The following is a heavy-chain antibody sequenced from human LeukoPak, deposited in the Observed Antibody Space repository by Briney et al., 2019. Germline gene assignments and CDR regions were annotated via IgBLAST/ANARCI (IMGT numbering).Heavy chain of an antibody. CDR1: GGSISSYY. V-gene: IGHV4-59*01. CDR3: ARGLGYCSGGSCYKIHWFDP. D-gene: IGHD2-15*01. CDR2: IYYSGST. J-gene: IGHJ5*02. Sequence: PSETLSLTCTVSGGSISSYYWSWIRQPPGKGLEWIGYIYYSGSTNYNPSLKSRVTISVDTSKNQFSLKLSSVTAADTAVYYCARGLGYCSGGSCYKIHWFDPWGQGTLVTVSS.